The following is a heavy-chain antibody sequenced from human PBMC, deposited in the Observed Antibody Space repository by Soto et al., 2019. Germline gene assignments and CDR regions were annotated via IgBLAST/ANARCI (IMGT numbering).Heavy chain of an antibody. CDR2: LYYNGNT. CDR1: GAPIIMSSYY. CDR3: AGQSPATGTLSCFDS. V-gene: IGHV4-39*01. J-gene: IGHJ4*02. D-gene: IGHD6-13*01. Sequence: QLQLQESGPGPVKPSETLSLTCTVSGAPIIMSSYYWGWIRQPPGKGLEWIGTLYYNGNTHYNPSLESRVTISVDASKKQFSLILSAVTAADTAVYYCAGQSPATGTLSCFDSWGQGTLVTVSS.